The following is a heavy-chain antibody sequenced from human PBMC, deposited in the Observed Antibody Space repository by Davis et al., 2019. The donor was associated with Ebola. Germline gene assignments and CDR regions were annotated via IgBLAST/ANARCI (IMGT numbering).Heavy chain of an antibody. J-gene: IGHJ4*02. V-gene: IGHV4-34*01. CDR1: GGSISGDY. CDR3: ARRIQLWLRGYYFDY. Sequence: MPSETLSLTCTVSGGSISGDYWSWIRQPPGKGLEWIGEINHSGSTNYNPSLKSRVTISVDTSKNQFSLKLSSVTAADTAVYYCARRIQLWLRGYYFDYWGQGTLVTVSS. CDR2: INHSGST. D-gene: IGHD5-18*01.